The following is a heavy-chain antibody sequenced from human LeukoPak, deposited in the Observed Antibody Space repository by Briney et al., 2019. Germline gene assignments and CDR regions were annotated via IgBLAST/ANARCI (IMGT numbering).Heavy chain of an antibody. CDR3: ARAYSTVTTTDY. J-gene: IGHJ4*02. V-gene: IGHV1-46*01. CDR2: INPSGGST. Sequence: ASVKVSCKASGYTFTSYCMHWVRQAPGQGLERMGIINPSGGSTSYAQKFQGRVTMTRDTSTSTVYMELSSLRSEDTAVYYCARAYSTVTTTDYWGQGTLVTVSS. CDR1: GYTFTSYC. D-gene: IGHD4-17*01.